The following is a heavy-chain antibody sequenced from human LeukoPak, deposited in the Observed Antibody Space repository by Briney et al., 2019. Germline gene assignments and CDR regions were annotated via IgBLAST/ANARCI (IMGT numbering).Heavy chain of an antibody. CDR3: AREVSWGTIFGASDY. CDR1: GYTFTGYY. D-gene: IGHD3-3*01. J-gene: IGHJ4*02. V-gene: IGHV1-2*02. Sequence: GASVKVSCKASGYTFTGYYMHWVRQAPGQGLEWMGWINPNSGGTNYAQKFQGGVTMTRDTSISTAYMELSRLRSDDTAVYYCAREVSWGTIFGASDYWGQGTLVTVSS. CDR2: INPNSGGT.